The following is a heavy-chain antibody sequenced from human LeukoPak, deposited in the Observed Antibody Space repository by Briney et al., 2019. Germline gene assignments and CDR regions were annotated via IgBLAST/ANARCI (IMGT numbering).Heavy chain of an antibody. CDR1: GFTFSSYG. CDR3: AKDGDYDILTGFHYFDY. Sequence: PGGSLRLSCAASGFTFSSYGMHWVRQAPGKGLEWVAFIRYDGSSKYYADSVKGRFTISRDNSKNTLYLQMNSLRAEDTAVYYCAKDGDYDILTGFHYFDYWGQGTLVTVSS. CDR2: IRYDGSSK. J-gene: IGHJ4*02. D-gene: IGHD3-9*01. V-gene: IGHV3-30*02.